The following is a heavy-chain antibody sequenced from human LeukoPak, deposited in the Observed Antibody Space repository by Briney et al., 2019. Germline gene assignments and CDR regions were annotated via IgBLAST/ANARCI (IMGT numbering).Heavy chain of an antibody. V-gene: IGHV3-20*04. Sequence: GGSLRLSCAASGFIFSNYNLNWVRQVPGKGLEWVSSINWNGGSTGYGDSVKGRFTISRDNAKNSLYLQMNGLRAEDTALYYCARGVTTLDNYYYMDVWGKGTTVTVSS. CDR2: INWNGGST. CDR3: ARGVTTLDNYYYMDV. J-gene: IGHJ6*03. D-gene: IGHD4-23*01. CDR1: GFIFSNYN.